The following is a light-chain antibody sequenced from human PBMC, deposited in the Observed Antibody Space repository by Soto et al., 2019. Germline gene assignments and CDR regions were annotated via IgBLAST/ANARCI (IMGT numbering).Light chain of an antibody. CDR1: QDIHNY. CDR3: QHYYNYPWT. V-gene: IGKV1-8*01. Sequence: AVLLARSPSSFSASTGDRATITCWASQDIHNYLAWYQQVPGKAPKLLLYAASILQTGVPSRFSGSGSGTDFTLTIDGLQSEDFVTYFCQHYYNYPWTFGQGTTLE. J-gene: IGKJ1*01. CDR2: AAS.